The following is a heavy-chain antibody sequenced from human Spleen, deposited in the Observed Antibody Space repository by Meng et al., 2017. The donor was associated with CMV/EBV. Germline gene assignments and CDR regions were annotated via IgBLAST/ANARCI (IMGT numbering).Heavy chain of an antibody. D-gene: IGHD6-13*01. CDR2: ISWNSGSI. V-gene: IGHV3-9*03. J-gene: IGHJ4*02. Sequence: SLKISCAASGFTFSSYATSWVRQAPGKGLEWVSGISWNSGSIGYADSVKGRFTISRDNAKNSLYLQMNSLRAEDMALYYCAKDLKGGSIAAAGNGFDYWGQGTLVTVSS. CDR1: GFTFSSYA. CDR3: AKDLKGGSIAAAGNGFDY.